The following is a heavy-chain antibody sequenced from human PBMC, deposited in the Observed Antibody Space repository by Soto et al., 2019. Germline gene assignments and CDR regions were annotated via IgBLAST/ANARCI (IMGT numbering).Heavy chain of an antibody. CDR2: ISGRGGTT. CDR3: AKDRYDSSGYFFKDY. CDR1: GFTFSSYT. J-gene: IGHJ4*02. D-gene: IGHD3-22*01. Sequence: EVQLLESGGGLVQPGGSLRLSCAASGFTFSSYTMSWVRQAPGKGLEWVSTISGRGGTTYYADSVKGRFTISRDNSRNTLYLQMNSLRAEDTAVYYCAKDRYDSSGYFFKDYWGQGTLVTVSS. V-gene: IGHV3-23*01.